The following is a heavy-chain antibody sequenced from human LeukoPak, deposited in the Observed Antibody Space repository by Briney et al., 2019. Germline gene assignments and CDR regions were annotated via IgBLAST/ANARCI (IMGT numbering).Heavy chain of an antibody. Sequence: PGRSLRLSCAASGFTVSTYWMHWVRQAPGKGLVWVSRISSDGSITGYADSVKGRFTISRDNAKNTLYLQMNSLRAEDTAVYYCARHLNYYLDYWGQGTLVTVSS. CDR2: ISSDGSIT. D-gene: IGHD3-10*01. CDR1: GFTVSTYW. J-gene: IGHJ4*02. V-gene: IGHV3-74*01. CDR3: ARHLNYYLDY.